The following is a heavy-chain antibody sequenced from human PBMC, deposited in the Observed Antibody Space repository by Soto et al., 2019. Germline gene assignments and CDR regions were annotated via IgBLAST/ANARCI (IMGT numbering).Heavy chain of an antibody. V-gene: IGHV4-39*01. CDR3: ARLRSNYLLGYHYYGMDV. J-gene: IGHJ6*02. CDR2: IYYSGST. CDR1: GCSISSSSYY. Sequence: PSESLSLACPVSGCSISSSSYYWGWIRQPPGKGLEWIGSIYYSGSTYYNPSLKSRVTISVDTSKNQFSLKLSSVTAADTAVYYCARLRSNYLLGYHYYGMDVWGQGTTVTVSS. D-gene: IGHD4-4*01.